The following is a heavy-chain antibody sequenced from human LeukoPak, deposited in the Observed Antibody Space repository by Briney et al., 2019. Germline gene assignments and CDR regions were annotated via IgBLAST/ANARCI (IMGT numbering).Heavy chain of an antibody. Sequence: GGSLRLSCAASGFTFSNYWMSWVRQAPGKGPEWVANMKQDGSETYYADSVKGRFTISRDNAKNSLYLQMNSLRADDTAVYYCARDTDGYNPLLDYWGQGTLVTVSS. CDR1: GFTFSNYW. CDR3: ARDTDGYNPLLDY. V-gene: IGHV3-7*01. D-gene: IGHD5-24*01. CDR2: MKQDGSET. J-gene: IGHJ4*02.